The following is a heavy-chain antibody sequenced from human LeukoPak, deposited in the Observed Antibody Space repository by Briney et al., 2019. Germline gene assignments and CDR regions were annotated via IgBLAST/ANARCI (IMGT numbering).Heavy chain of an antibody. D-gene: IGHD2/OR15-2a*01. CDR2: IYYSGIT. CDR1: GGSIRSSSYY. CDR3: ARALNGYFYAFDS. Sequence: PSETLSLPCTVSGGSIRSSSYYWGWIRQPPGKGLELIGSIYYSGITYYNPSLKSRLSISVDTSKNQFSLSLSSVTAADTAVYYCARALNGYFYAFDSWGQGTLVTVSS. V-gene: IGHV4-39*01. J-gene: IGHJ4*02.